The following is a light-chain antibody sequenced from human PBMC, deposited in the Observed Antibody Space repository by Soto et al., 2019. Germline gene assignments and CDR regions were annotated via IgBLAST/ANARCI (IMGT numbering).Light chain of an antibody. V-gene: IGLV2-23*01. CDR1: SSDVGSYNL. Sequence: QSALTQPASVSGSPGQSITISCTGTSSDVGSYNLVSWYQQHPGKAPKLMIYEGSKRPSGVSNRFSGSKSGNTASLTISGLQAEDEADYYCCSNAGRSTHVVFGGGTKLTVL. CDR2: EGS. J-gene: IGLJ2*01. CDR3: CSNAGRSTHVV.